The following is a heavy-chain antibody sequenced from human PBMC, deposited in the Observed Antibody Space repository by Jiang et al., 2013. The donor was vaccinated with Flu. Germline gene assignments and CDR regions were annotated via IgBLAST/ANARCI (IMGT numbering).Heavy chain of an antibody. Sequence: SQTLSLTCAISGDSISSNAAGWNWIRQSPSRGLEWLGRTYYRSKWYYDYAVSVKSRLAINPDTSKNQFSLQLNFVTPEDTAVYYCARDEEAGGGTGAYYYYGLDVWGPRDHGHRSP. V-gene: IGHV6-1*01. CDR3: ARDEEAGGGTGAYYYYGLDV. J-gene: IGHJ6*02. D-gene: IGHD3-10*01. CDR2: TYYRSKWYY. CDR1: GDSISSNAAG.